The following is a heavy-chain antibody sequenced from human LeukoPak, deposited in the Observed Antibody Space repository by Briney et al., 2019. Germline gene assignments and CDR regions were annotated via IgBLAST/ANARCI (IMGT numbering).Heavy chain of an antibody. CDR2: ISSSSSYI. J-gene: IGHJ3*02. V-gene: IGHV3-21*01. Sequence: GSLRLSCAASGFTFSSYSMNWVRQAPGKGLEWVSSISSSSSYIYYADSVKGRFTISRDNAKNSLYLQMNSLRAEDTAVYYCARDGGAYCSSTSCPDAFDIWGQGTMVTVSS. CDR3: ARDGGAYCSSTSCPDAFDI. CDR1: GFTFSSYS. D-gene: IGHD2-2*01.